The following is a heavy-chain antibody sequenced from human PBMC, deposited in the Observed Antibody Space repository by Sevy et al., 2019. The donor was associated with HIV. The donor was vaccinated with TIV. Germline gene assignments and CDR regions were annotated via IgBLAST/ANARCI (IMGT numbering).Heavy chain of an antibody. Sequence: GGCLRLSCAASGFTFSNAWMNWVRQAPGKGLEWVGRIKSKTDGGTTDYAAPVKGRFTISRDDSKTTLYLQMNSLKTEDTAAYYCTTEVNYYDSSGYYEGDAFDIWGQGTMVTVSS. J-gene: IGHJ3*02. D-gene: IGHD3-22*01. V-gene: IGHV3-15*07. CDR1: GFTFSNAW. CDR3: TTEVNYYDSSGYYEGDAFDI. CDR2: IKSKTDGGTT.